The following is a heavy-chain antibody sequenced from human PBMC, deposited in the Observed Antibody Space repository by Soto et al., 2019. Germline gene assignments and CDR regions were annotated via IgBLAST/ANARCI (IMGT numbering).Heavy chain of an antibody. CDR2: ISAYNGNT. V-gene: IGHV1-18*01. J-gene: IGHJ6*03. CDR1: GYSLTNYG. CDR3: ARDRGVAPPVAGNTHYYYYMDV. Sequence: QDQLVQSGVEVKKPGASVKVSCKASGYSLTNYGITWVRQAPGQGFEWMGWISAYNGNTNYAQKFQGRVTMTTDASTSTAYLELRSLRSDDTAVYYCARDRGVAPPVAGNTHYYYYMDVWAKGPRSPCP. D-gene: IGHD6-19*01.